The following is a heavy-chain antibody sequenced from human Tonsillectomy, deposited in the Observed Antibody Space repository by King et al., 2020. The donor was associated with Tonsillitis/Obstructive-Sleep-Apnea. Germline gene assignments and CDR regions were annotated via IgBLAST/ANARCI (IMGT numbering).Heavy chain of an antibody. V-gene: IGHV1-45*02. CDR3: AVEGKDSGYGRDAFDI. J-gene: IGHJ3*02. CDR2: ITPFNGNT. D-gene: IGHD5-12*01. CDR1: GYTFTYRY. Sequence: QLVQSGAEVKKTGSSVKVSCKASGYTFTYRYLHWVRQAPGQALEWMGWITPFNGNTNYAQKFQDRVTITRDRSMNKAYMELSSLRSEDTAMYYCAVEGKDSGYGRDAFDIWGQGTMVTVSS.